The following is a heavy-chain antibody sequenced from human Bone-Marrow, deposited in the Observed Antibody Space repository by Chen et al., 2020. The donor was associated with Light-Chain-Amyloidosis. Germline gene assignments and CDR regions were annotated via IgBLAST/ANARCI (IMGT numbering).Heavy chain of an antibody. CDR2: IDWDGDK. CDR3: ARMSFFETSDALDV. V-gene: IGHV2-70*04. D-gene: IGHD3-9*01. Sequence: QVTVKESGPALVKPTQTLTLTCTFSGFSLSSNGMRLNWIRQPPGKALEWLARIDWDGDKYYTPSLETRLTIAKDPSKNQLVLTMTNMDPVDTATYYCARMSFFETSDALDVWGQGTMITVSS. J-gene: IGHJ3*01. CDR1: GFSLSSNGMR.